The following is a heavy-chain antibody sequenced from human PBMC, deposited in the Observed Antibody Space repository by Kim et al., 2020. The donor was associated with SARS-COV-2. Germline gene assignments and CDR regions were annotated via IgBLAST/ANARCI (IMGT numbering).Heavy chain of an antibody. CDR1: GGSISSSPYY. CDR3: ARFNSGSYYSASFDY. CDR2: IYYTGST. V-gene: IGHV4-39*01. D-gene: IGHD1-26*01. J-gene: IGHJ4*02. Sequence: SETLSLTCTVSGGSISSSPYYWGWIRQPPGKGLEWIGSIYYTGSTYYNPSLKSRVTISVDTSKNQFSLKLSSVTAADTAVYYCARFNSGSYYSASFDYWGQGTLVTVSS.